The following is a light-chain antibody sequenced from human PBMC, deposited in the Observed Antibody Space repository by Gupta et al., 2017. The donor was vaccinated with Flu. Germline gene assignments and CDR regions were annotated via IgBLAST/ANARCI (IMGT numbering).Light chain of an antibody. J-gene: IGKJ2*01. CDR3: QQYYSYPLS. Sequence: PSSLSASTGDRVTIACRASQGVSNYVAWYQQKPGEAPKLLIDAVSSLQSGVPSRFSGSGSGTDFTLTITYLQSEDFAIYYCQQYYSYPLSFGQGTKLEIK. CDR2: AVS. CDR1: QGVSNY. V-gene: IGKV1-8*01.